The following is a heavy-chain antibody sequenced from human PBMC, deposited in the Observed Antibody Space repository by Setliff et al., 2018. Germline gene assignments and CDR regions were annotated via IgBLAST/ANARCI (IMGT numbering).Heavy chain of an antibody. D-gene: IGHD2-21*01. J-gene: IGHJ4*02. Sequence: GASVKVSCKASGYTFSDYIINWVRQAPGQGLEWVGWISPYSGNTYSAQKFQGRLTLTTDTSTTTAYMELKSLRAGDTAVYYCARHDTTWPGVIDSWGQGTLVTVSS. CDR2: ISPYSGNT. CDR3: ARHDTTWPGVIDS. V-gene: IGHV1-18*01. CDR1: GYTFSDYI.